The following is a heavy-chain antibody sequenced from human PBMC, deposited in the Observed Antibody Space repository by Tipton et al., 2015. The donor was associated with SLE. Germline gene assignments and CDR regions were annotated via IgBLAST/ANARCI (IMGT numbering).Heavy chain of an antibody. CDR2: IKQDGSEK. D-gene: IGHD6-13*01. CDR3: ARGGYSSYWYFDL. CDR1: GFTFSSYS. J-gene: IGHJ2*01. V-gene: IGHV3-7*03. Sequence: GSLRLSCAASGFTFSSYSMNWVRQAPGKGLEWVANIKQDGSEKYYVDSVKGRFTISRDNAKNSLYLQMNSLRAEDTAVYYCARGGYSSYWYFDLWGRGTLVTVSS.